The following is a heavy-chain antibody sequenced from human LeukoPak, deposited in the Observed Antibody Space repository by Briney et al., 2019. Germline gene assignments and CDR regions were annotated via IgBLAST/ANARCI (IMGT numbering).Heavy chain of an antibody. J-gene: IGHJ4*02. Sequence: GGSLRLSCAASGFTFSNAWMSWVRQAPGKGLEWVGRIKSKTDGGTTDCAAPVKGRFTISRDDSKNTLYLQMNSLKTEDTAVYYCTTVRVGGITLFYWGQGTLVTVSS. CDR3: TTVRVGGITLFY. CDR2: IKSKTDGGTT. D-gene: IGHD3-22*01. V-gene: IGHV3-15*01. CDR1: GFTFSNAW.